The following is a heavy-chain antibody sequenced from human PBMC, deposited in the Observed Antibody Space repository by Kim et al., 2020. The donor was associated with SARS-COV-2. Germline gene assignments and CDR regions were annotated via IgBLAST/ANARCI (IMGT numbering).Heavy chain of an antibody. D-gene: IGHD2-2*01. V-gene: IGHV4-34*01. J-gene: IGHJ4*02. Sequence: SRVTISVDTAKNQFSLKLSSVTAADTAVYYCARVWGFCSSTSCYLSPFDYWGQGTLVTVSS. CDR3: ARVWGFCSSTSCYLSPFDY.